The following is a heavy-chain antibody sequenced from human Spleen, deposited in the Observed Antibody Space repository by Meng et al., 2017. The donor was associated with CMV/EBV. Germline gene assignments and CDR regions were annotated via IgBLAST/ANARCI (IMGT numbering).Heavy chain of an antibody. CDR1: GYTFTNYG. CDR2: ISAYNGNT. Sequence: ASVKVSCKASGYTFTNYGISWVRQAPGQGLEWMGWISAYNGNTNYAQKLQGRVTMTTDTSTSTAYMELRSLRSDDTAVYYCARSAAIPSYYYYYGMDVWGQGTTVTVSS. J-gene: IGHJ6*02. D-gene: IGHD2-2*02. CDR3: ARSAAIPSYYYYYGMDV. V-gene: IGHV1-18*01.